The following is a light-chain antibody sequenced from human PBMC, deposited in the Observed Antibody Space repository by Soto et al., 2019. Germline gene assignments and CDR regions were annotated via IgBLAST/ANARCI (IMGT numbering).Light chain of an antibody. CDR2: AAS. Sequence: IQMTQSPSSLSASVGDRVTINYRASQSINYNLNWYQQKPGKAPKLLIYAASSLQSGVPSRFSGSGSGTDFTLTISSLQPDDFATYFCQQSYSLPPITLGQGTRLEIK. J-gene: IGKJ5*01. V-gene: IGKV1-39*01. CDR3: QQSYSLPPIT. CDR1: QSINYN.